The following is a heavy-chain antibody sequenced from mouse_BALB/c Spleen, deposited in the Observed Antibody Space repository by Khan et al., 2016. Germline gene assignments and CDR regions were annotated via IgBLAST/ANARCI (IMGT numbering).Heavy chain of an antibody. V-gene: IGHV1-9*01. CDR1: GYTFSSYW. J-gene: IGHJ3*01. D-gene: IGHD1-2*01. CDR3: ARGGTTARFAY. Sequence: QVQLKESGAELMKPGASVKISCKATGYTFSSYWIEWVKQRPGHGLEWIGEILPGSGSTNSNEKFKGKATFTADTSSNTAYMQLSSLTSEDSAGYYGARGGTTARFAYWGQGTLVPVSA. CDR2: ILPGSGST.